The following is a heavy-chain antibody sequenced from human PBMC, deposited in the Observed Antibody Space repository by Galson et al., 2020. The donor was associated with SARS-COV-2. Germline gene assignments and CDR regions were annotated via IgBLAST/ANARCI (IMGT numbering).Heavy chain of an antibody. V-gene: IGHV1-8*03. CDR1: GYTFTSYD. CDR3: ARVDYYYYYMDV. J-gene: IGHJ6*03. CDR2: MNPNSGNT. Sequence: ASVKVSCKASGYTFTSYDIHWVRQATGQGREWMGWMNPNSGNTGYAQKFQGRVTITRNTSISTAYMELSSLGSEDTAVDYCARVDYYYYYMDVWGKGTTVTVSS.